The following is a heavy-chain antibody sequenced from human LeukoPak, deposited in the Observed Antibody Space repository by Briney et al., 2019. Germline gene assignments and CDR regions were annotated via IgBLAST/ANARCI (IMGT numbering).Heavy chain of an antibody. D-gene: IGHD5-18*01. CDR1: GYTFTGYY. CDR2: INPNSGGT. CDR3: ARVREEIQLWSNYFDY. J-gene: IGHJ4*02. V-gene: IGHV1-2*02. Sequence: ASVKVSCKASGYTFTGYYMHWVRQAPGQGLEWMGWINPNSGGTNYAQKFQGRVIMTRDTSISTAYMELSRLRSDDTAVYYCARVREEIQLWSNYFDYWGQGTLVTVSS.